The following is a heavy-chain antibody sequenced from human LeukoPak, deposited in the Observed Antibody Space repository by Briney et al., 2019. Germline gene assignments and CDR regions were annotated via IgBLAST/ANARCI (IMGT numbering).Heavy chain of an antibody. V-gene: IGHV5-10-1*01. J-gene: IGHJ4*02. CDR3: ARPRRGGDYGDLAY. CDR1: GXNFTNNW. CDR2: IDPSDSYT. Sequence: GESLKISCKGSGXNFTNNWISWVRQMPGKGLEWMGRIDPSDSYTNYNPSFQGHVTISADKSSTTAYLQWNSLRASDTAMFYCARPRRGGDYGDLAYWGQGTLVTVSS. D-gene: IGHD4-17*01.